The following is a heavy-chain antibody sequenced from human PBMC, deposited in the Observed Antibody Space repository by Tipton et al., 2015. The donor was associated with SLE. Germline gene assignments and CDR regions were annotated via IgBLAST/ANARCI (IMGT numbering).Heavy chain of an antibody. J-gene: IGHJ4*02. CDR3: ARAPAGYSYGLPPDY. CDR2: INQDGSEK. V-gene: IGHV3-7*01. D-gene: IGHD5-18*01. CDR1: GFTFSSYW. Sequence: GSLRLSCAASGFTFSSYWMSWVRQAPGKGLEWVANINQDGSEKYYVDSVKGRFTISRDNAKNSLYLQMNSLRAEDTAIYYCARAPAGYSYGLPPDYWGQGTLVTVSS.